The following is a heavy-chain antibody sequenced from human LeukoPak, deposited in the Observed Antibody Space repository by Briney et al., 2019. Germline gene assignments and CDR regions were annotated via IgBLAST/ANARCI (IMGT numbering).Heavy chain of an antibody. V-gene: IGHV3-7*01. CDR3: ARDTDDFQGLDI. J-gene: IGHJ3*02. Sequence: GGSLRLSCAASGFFFSNYWMSWVRQAQGKGLEWVANINLDGNGRFYVDSVKGRFTISRDNNKKSVYLQMNSLRAEDTAVYYCARDTDDFQGLDIWGQGTWVTVSS. CDR1: GFFFSNYW. CDR2: INLDGNGR. D-gene: IGHD3-3*01.